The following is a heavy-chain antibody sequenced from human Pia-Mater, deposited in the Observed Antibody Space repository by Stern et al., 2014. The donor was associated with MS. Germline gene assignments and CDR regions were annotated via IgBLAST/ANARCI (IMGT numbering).Heavy chain of an antibody. CDR2: ISYDGSSK. D-gene: IGHD1-26*01. CDR3: AKSRSQWELPPDY. Sequence: VQLVESGGGVVQPGRSLRLSCEASGFTFSSYGMYWVRQAPGKGLEWGAVISYDGSSKYYADSVKGRFTISRDNSKNTLYVQMNSLRAEDTAVYYCAKSRSQWELPPDYWGQGTLVTVSS. V-gene: IGHV3-30*18. J-gene: IGHJ4*02. CDR1: GFTFSSYG.